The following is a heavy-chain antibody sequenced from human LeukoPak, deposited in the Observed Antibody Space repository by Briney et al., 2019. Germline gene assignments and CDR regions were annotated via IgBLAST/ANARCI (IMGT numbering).Heavy chain of an antibody. V-gene: IGHV4-34*01. J-gene: IGHJ4*02. CDR2: INHSGST. Sequence: SETLSLTCAVYGGSFSGYYWSWIRQPPGKGLEWIGEINHSGSTNYNPSLKSRVTISVDTSKNQFSLKLGSVTAADTAVYYCARFGAYGGTTYYFDYWGQGTLVTVSS. CDR1: GGSFSGYY. D-gene: IGHD4-23*01. CDR3: ARFGAYGGTTYYFDY.